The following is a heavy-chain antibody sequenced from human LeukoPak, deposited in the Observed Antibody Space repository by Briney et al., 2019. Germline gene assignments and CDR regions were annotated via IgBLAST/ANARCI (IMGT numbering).Heavy chain of an antibody. CDR3: ARDGSGSYYHYYYYMDV. Sequence: GGSLRLSCAASGFTFSSYEMNWVRQAPGKGLEWVSYISSSGSTIYYAHSVKGRFTISRDNAKNSLYLQMNSLRAEDTAVYYCARDGSGSYYHYYYYMDVWGKGTTVTVSS. CDR1: GFTFSSYE. V-gene: IGHV3-48*03. D-gene: IGHD1-26*01. CDR2: ISSSGSTI. J-gene: IGHJ6*03.